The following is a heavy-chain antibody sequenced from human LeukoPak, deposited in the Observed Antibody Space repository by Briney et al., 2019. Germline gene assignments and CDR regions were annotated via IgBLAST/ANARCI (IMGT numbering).Heavy chain of an antibody. D-gene: IGHD1-26*01. CDR3: ARHRSGSYIRYFDF. CDR1: GDSINTSNYL. Sequence: PSETLSLTCTVSGDSINTSNYLWGWIRQSTGKGLEWIGNIYYIGTSDYNPSLKSRVTISIDTSKNQFSLNLRSVTAADTAFYYCARHRSGSYIRYFDFWGQGALVTVSS. CDR2: IYYIGTS. V-gene: IGHV4-39*01. J-gene: IGHJ4*02.